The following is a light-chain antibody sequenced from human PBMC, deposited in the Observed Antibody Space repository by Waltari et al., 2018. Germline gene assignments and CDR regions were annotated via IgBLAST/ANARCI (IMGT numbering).Light chain of an antibody. Sequence: QSALTQPASVSGSPGQSITISCTGTSSDVGGFNYVSWYQQHPGEAPKIMIYEVSNRASGIAYRVPGSKSGNTASLTISGLQAADEADYYCSSYTSRNTLVFGGGTKLTVL. CDR2: EVS. J-gene: IGLJ2*01. CDR1: SSDVGGFNY. CDR3: SSYTSRNTLV. V-gene: IGLV2-14*03.